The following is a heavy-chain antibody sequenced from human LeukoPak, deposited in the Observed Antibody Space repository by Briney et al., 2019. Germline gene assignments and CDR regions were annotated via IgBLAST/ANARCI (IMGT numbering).Heavy chain of an antibody. CDR3: ARAVYGGNSVGLSYYFDY. CDR2: IYTSGST. V-gene: IGHV4-4*07. D-gene: IGHD4-23*01. J-gene: IGHJ4*02. CDR1: GGSISSYY. Sequence: PSETLSLTCTVSGGSISSYYWSWIRQPAGKGLEWIGRIYTSGSTNYNPSLKSRVTMSVDTSKNQFSLKLSSVTAADTAVYYCARAVYGGNSVGLSYYFDYWVQGTLVTVSS.